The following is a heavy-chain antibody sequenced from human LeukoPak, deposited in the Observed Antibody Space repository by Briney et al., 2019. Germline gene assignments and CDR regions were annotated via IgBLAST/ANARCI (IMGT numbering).Heavy chain of an antibody. D-gene: IGHD3-9*01. V-gene: IGHV4-34*01. J-gene: IGHJ4*02. Sequence: SETLSLTCAVYGGSFSGYYWSWIRQPPGKGLEWIGEINHSGSTNYNPSLKSRVTISVDTSKNQFSLKLSSVTAADTAVYYCARHVLRYFDWLLTLDYWGQGTLVTVSS. CDR1: GGSFSGYY. CDR3: ARHVLRYFDWLLTLDY. CDR2: INHSGST.